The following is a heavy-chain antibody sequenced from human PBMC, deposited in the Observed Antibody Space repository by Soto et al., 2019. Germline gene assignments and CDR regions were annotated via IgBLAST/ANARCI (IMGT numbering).Heavy chain of an antibody. Sequence: QVQLVESGGGLVKPGASLRLSCIGSGCILSDNYMTWVRQAPGKGLEWVSYISGSCAHTNYADSVKGRFTISRDNARNTLLLQMNSLRFEDTAVYYCARASRWRQGVINNYGFDVWGQGTTVIVSS. CDR2: ISGSCAHT. D-gene: IGHD3-10*01. V-gene: IGHV3-11*05. CDR3: ARASRWRQGVINNYGFDV. CDR1: GCILSDNY. J-gene: IGHJ6*02.